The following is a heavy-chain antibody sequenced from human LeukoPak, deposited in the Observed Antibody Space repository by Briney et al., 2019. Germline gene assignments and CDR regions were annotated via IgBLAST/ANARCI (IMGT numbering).Heavy chain of an antibody. V-gene: IGHV3-21*04. Sequence: GGSLRLSCAASGFTVSSYTMHWIRQAPGKGLEWVSSIRGSNSYIFYADSVKGRFTVSRDNAKDSLYLQMNSLRAEDTAVYYCTTDRSSHPFRDIWGQGTMVTVSS. D-gene: IGHD2-2*01. CDR1: GFTVSSYT. CDR2: IRGSNSYI. J-gene: IGHJ3*02. CDR3: TTDRSSHPFRDI.